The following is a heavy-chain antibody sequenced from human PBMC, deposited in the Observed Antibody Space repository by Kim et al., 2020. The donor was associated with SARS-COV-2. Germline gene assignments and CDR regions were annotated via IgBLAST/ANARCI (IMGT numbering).Heavy chain of an antibody. Sequence: GGSLRLSCAASGFTFSNYSMNWVRQAPGKGLEWVSSITSSNSYIYYADSMKGRFTISRDNAKNSLYLQMNSLRAEDTAVYYCARDLNGYCSSTSCYAGLDYWGQGTLVTVSS. V-gene: IGHV3-21*01. J-gene: IGHJ4*02. CDR3: ARDLNGYCSSTSCYAGLDY. CDR1: GFTFSNYS. CDR2: ITSSNSYI. D-gene: IGHD2-2*01.